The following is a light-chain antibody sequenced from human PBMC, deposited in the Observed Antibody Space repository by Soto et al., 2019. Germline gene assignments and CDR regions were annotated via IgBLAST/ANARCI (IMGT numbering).Light chain of an antibody. J-gene: IGKJ4*01. CDR1: QSINSH. CDR2: DSS. CDR3: QQRTDWRLS. Sequence: EVVLTQSPATLSLSPGERATLSCRASQSINSHLTWYQQKPGQAPRLLIYDSSNRVTGIPDRFSGSGSGTDFTLTISSLEPEDFAVYFCQQRTDWRLSFGGGTKVDI. V-gene: IGKV3-11*01.